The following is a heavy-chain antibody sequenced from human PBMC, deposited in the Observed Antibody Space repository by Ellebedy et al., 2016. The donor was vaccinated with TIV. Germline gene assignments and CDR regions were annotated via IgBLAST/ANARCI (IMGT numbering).Heavy chain of an antibody. CDR2: IYYSGIT. CDR3: ARVVWQQPFSYALDI. Sequence: MPSETLSLTCTVSGGSISSGGYYWSWIRQHPGKGLEWIGYIYYSGITNYNPSLKSRVTISVDTSKNQFSLKLSSVTAADTAVYYCARVVWQQPFSYALDIWGQGTMVTVSS. V-gene: IGHV4-61*08. J-gene: IGHJ3*02. CDR1: GGSISSGGYY. D-gene: IGHD2-8*02.